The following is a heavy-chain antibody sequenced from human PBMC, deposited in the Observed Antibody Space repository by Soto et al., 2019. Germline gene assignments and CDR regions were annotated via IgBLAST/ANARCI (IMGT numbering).Heavy chain of an antibody. CDR1: GYTFTSYY. V-gene: IGHV1-46*01. CDR3: ARGSRKEYCSSTSCPAGLNWFDP. Sequence: ASVKVSCKASGYTFTSYYMHWVRQAPGQGLEWMGIINPSGGSTSYAQKFQGRVTMARDTSTSTVYMELSSLRSEDTAVYYCARGSRKEYCSSTSCPAGLNWFDPWGQGTLVTVSS. D-gene: IGHD2-2*01. CDR2: INPSGGST. J-gene: IGHJ5*02.